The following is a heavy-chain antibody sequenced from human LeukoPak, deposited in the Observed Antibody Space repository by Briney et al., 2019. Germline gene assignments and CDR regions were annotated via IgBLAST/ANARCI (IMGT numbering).Heavy chain of an antibody. V-gene: IGHV1-18*01. CDR2: ISACNCNT. CDR1: GYTFTSYV. Sequence: GASVKVSCKASGYTFTSYVISWVRQAPGQGLEWMGWISACNCNTNYAQKLQGRVTMTTDTSTRTPYPELTRLRSDETAVYYCARPVWFGELTPMDVWGQGTTVTVSS. J-gene: IGHJ6*02. CDR3: ARPVWFGELTPMDV. D-gene: IGHD3-10*01.